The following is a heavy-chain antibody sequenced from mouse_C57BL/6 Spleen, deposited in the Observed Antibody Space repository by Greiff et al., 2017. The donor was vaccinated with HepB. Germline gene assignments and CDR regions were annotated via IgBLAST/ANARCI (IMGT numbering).Heavy chain of an antibody. CDR3: ARPRAGSPFAY. CDR2: ISSGSSTI. V-gene: IGHV5-17*01. Sequence: EVQRVESGGGLVKPGGSLKLSCAASGFTFSDYGMHWVRQAPEKGLEWVAYISSGSSTIYYADTVKGRFTISRDNAKNTLFLQMTSLRSEDAAMYYCARPRAGSPFAYWGQGTLVTVSA. D-gene: IGHD4-1*01. J-gene: IGHJ3*01. CDR1: GFTFSDYG.